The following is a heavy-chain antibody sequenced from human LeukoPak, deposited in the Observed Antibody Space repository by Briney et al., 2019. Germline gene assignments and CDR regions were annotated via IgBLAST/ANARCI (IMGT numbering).Heavy chain of an antibody. CDR1: GGSISSYY. J-gene: IGHJ6*02. CDR2: IYYSGST. V-gene: IGHV4-59*01. Sequence: SETLSLTCTVSGGSISSYYWNWLRQPPGKGLEWIGYIYYSGSTNYNPSLKSRVTISVDTSKNQFSLKLSSVTAAHTAVYYCARVGGRYCSGGTCYSYHYGMDVWGQGTTVTVSS. CDR3: ARVGGRYCSGGTCYSYHYGMDV. D-gene: IGHD2-15*01.